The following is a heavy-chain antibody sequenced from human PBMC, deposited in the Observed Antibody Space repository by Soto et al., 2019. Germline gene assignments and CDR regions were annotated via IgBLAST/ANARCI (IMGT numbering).Heavy chain of an antibody. CDR2: ISYDGSNK. V-gene: IGHV3-30-3*01. J-gene: IGHJ6*02. CDR1: GFTFSSYA. CDR3: ARDRATTIFDAGQIYGMDV. Sequence: PGGSLRLSCAASGFTFSSYAMHWVRQAPGKGLEWVAVISYDGSNKYYADSVKGRFTISRDNSKNTLYLQMNSLRAEDTAVYYCARDRATTIFDAGQIYGMDVWGQGTTVTVSS. D-gene: IGHD3-3*01.